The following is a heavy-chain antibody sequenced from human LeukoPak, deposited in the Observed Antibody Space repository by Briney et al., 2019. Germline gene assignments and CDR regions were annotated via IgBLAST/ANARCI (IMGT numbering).Heavy chain of an antibody. CDR3: ARGSPITFGGVIVIPDY. D-gene: IGHD3-16*02. CDR2: INTNTGNP. Sequence: GASVKVSCKASRYTFTSYAMNWVRQAPGQGLEWMGWINTNTGNPTYAQGFTGRFVFSLDTSVSTAYLQISSLKAEDTAVYYCARGSPITFGGVIVIPDYWGQGTLVTVSS. CDR1: RYTFTSYA. J-gene: IGHJ4*02. V-gene: IGHV7-4-1*02.